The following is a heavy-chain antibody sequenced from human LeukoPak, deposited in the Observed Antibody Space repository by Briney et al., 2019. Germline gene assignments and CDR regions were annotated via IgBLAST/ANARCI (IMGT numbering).Heavy chain of an antibody. CDR1: GFTFSSYY. J-gene: IGHJ3*02. Sequence: PGGSLRLSCAASGFTFSSYYMTWVRQAPGKGLEWVSLIYSGGSTYYADSVKGRFTISRDNSKNTLYLQMNSLRAEDTAVYYCARGRLTGDAFDIWGQGTMVTVSS. CDR3: ARGRLTGDAFDI. D-gene: IGHD7-27*01. V-gene: IGHV3-66*01. CDR2: IYSGGST.